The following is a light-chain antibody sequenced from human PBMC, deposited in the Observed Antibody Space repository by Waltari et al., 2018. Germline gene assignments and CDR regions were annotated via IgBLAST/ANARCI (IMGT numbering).Light chain of an antibody. Sequence: EIVVTQSPATLSLPAGERATLSCRASQSVSSYLAWSQQKPGQAPRLLLYDASNRPTGIPARFSGSGSGTDFTLTISSLEPEDFAVYYCQQRSNWPPLYTFGQGTKLEIK. V-gene: IGKV3-11*01. CDR3: QQRSNWPPLYT. CDR1: QSVSSY. J-gene: IGKJ2*01. CDR2: DAS.